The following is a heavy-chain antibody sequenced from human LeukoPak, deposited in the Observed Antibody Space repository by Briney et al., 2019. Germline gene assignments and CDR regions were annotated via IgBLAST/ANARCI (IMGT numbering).Heavy chain of an antibody. CDR3: ARGLVDIVATGTFDY. V-gene: IGHV4-39*01. Sequence: SETLSPTCTVSGGSISSSSYYWGWIRQPPGKGLEWIGSIYYSGSTYYNPSLKSRVTISVDTSKNQFSLKLSSVTAADTAVYYCARGLVDIVATGTFDYWGQGTLVTVSS. D-gene: IGHD5-12*01. CDR1: GGSISSSSYY. CDR2: IYYSGST. J-gene: IGHJ4*02.